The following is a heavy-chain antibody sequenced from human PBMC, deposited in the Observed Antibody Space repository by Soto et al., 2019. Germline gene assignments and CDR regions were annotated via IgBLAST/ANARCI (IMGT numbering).Heavy chain of an antibody. J-gene: IGHJ6*02. Sequence: GWSLRLSCAAAGFSLSNYAMHWVRQTPGKGLEWVAVISSDGSNKYYADSVKGRFTFSRDNSKNTLYLQMNSLSAEDTAVFYCARDYFGGKPYNSYYGMDVWGQGTTVTVSS. CDR2: ISSDGSNK. CDR3: ARDYFGGKPYNSYYGMDV. D-gene: IGHD2-15*01. CDR1: GFSLSNYA. V-gene: IGHV3-30-3*01.